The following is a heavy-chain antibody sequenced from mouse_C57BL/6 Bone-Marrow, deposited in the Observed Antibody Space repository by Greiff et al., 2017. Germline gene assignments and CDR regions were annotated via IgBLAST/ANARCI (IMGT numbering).Heavy chain of an antibody. CDR3: ARPPYYYGSTYYFDY. Sequence: EVQLQQSGPVLVKPGASVKMSCKASGYTFTDYYMNWVKQSHGKSLEWIGVINPYNGGTSYNQKFKGKATFTVDKSSSTAYMELNSLTSEDSAVYYCARPPYYYGSTYYFDYWGQGTTLTVSS. CDR2: INPYNGGT. D-gene: IGHD1-1*01. V-gene: IGHV1-19*01. J-gene: IGHJ2*01. CDR1: GYTFTDYY.